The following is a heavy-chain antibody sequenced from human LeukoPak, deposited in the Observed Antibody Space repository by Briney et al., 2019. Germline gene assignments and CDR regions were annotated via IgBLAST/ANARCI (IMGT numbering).Heavy chain of an antibody. V-gene: IGHV1-18*01. CDR3: ARENQFFDWSFDF. J-gene: IGHJ4*02. CDR1: GYTFTNYG. CDR2: ISAYNGNT. Sequence: ASVKVSCKTSGYTFTNYGISWVRQAPGQRLEWMGWISAYNGNTNYAQRLQGRVTMTIDRVTSTAYMELRSLKSDDTAVYFCARENQFFDWSFDFWGQGTVVTVSS. D-gene: IGHD3-9*01.